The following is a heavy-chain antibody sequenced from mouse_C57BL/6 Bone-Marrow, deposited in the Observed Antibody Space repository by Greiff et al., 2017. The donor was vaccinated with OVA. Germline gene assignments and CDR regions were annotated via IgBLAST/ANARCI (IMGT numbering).Heavy chain of an antibody. Sequence: EVKLEESGPGLVKPSQSLSLTCSVTGYSITSGYYWNWIRQFPGNKLEWMGYISYDGSNNYNPSLKNRISITRDNSKNQFFLKLNSVTTEDTATYYCARDHSRYYAMDCWGQGTSVTVSS. CDR2: ISYDGSN. V-gene: IGHV3-6*01. J-gene: IGHJ4*01. CDR1: GYSITSGYY. CDR3: ARDHSRYYAMDC.